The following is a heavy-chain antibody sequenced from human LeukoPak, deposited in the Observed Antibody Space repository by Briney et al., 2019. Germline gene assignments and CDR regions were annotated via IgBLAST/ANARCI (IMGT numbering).Heavy chain of an antibody. D-gene: IGHD3-22*01. CDR2: IYSGGST. V-gene: IGHV3-53*01. J-gene: IGHJ4*02. CDR1: GFTFSSYA. Sequence: GGSLRLSCAASGFTFSSYAMSWVRQAPGKGLEWVSVIYSGGSTYYADSVKGRFTISRDNSKNTLYLQMNSLRAEDTAVYYCARAEVYYYDSRYYFDYWGQGTLVTVSS. CDR3: ARAEVYYYDSRYYFDY.